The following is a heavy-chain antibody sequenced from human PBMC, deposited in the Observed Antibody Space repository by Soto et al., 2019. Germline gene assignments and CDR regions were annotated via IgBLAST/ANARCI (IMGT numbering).Heavy chain of an antibody. CDR1: GFTFSDYY. V-gene: IGHV3-11*06. D-gene: IGHD6-13*01. Sequence: PGGSLRLSCVASGFTFSDYYMSWIRQAPGKGLEWVSYISDGSTHTDYADSAKGRFTISRDNAKNSLYLQMNSLGAEDTAVYYCARGLGCSSTWYVGAYDTWGQGTMVTVSS. CDR2: ISDGSTHT. J-gene: IGHJ3*02. CDR3: ARGLGCSSTWYVGAYDT.